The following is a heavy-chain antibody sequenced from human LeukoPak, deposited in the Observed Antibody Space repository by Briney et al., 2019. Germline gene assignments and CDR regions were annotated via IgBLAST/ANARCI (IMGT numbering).Heavy chain of an antibody. V-gene: IGHV4-30-4*01. CDR3: ARPYYYDSRIDP. CDR2: MYYSGST. D-gene: IGHD3-22*01. Sequence: SETLSLTCTVSGGSISRGDYYWSWIRQPPGKGLEWIAYMYYSGSTYYNPSLKSLVTMSADTSKNQLSLKLSSVTAADTAVYYCARPYYYDSRIDPWGQGILVTVSS. CDR1: GGSISRGDYY. J-gene: IGHJ5*02.